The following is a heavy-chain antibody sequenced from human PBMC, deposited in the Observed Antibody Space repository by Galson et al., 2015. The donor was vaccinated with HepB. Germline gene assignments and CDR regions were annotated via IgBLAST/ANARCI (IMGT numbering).Heavy chain of an antibody. Sequence: SLRLSCAASGFTFSGCAMSWVRQAPGKGLEWVSAISGSGGSTYYADSVKGRFTISRDNSKNTLYLQMNSLRAEDTAVYYCAKSPNFLYGDTYDYWGQGTLVTVSS. CDR3: AKSPNFLYGDTYDY. CDR1: GFTFSGCA. CDR2: ISGSGGST. D-gene: IGHD2/OR15-2a*01. J-gene: IGHJ4*02. V-gene: IGHV3-23*01.